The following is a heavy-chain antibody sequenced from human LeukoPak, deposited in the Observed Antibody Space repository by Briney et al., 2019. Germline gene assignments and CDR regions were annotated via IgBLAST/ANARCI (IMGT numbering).Heavy chain of an antibody. V-gene: IGHV4-39*01. CDR1: GGSISSSSYY. J-gene: IGHJ6*02. CDR3: ASQKIGYCSSTSCALFYYYYGMDV. D-gene: IGHD2-2*01. Sequence: SETLSLTCTVSGGSISSSSYYWGWIRQPPGKGLEWIGSIYYSGSTYYNPSLKSRVTISVDTSKNQFSLKLSSVTAADTAVYYCASQKIGYCSSTSCALFYYYYGMDVWGQGTTVTVSS. CDR2: IYYSGST.